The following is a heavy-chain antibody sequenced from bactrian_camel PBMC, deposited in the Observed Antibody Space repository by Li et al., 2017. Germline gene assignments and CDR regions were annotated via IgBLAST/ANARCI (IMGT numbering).Heavy chain of an antibody. Sequence: DVQLVESGGGSVQAGGSLRLSCVGSGYIDSDYLMGWFRQAAGKKREGVAQIHSLGGITYYVDSVRGRFTISRDDAKNTVYLQMSSLKPEDSGMYTCAARRWGCGTWEDRFFDSWGQGTQVTVS. CDR3: AARRWGCGTWEDRFFDS. CDR1: GYIDSDYL. D-gene: IGHD5*01. CDR2: IHSLGGIT. V-gene: IGHV3S40*01. J-gene: IGHJ6*01.